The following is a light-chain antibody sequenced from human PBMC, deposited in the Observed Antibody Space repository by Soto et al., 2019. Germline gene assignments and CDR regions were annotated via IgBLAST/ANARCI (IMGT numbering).Light chain of an antibody. CDR1: QSVTSSY. J-gene: IGKJ3*01. CDR3: QQYGRSPGLFT. Sequence: EIVLTQSPGTLSLPPGERATLSCRASQSVTSSYLAWYQQKPGQAPRLLIYGASSRATGIPDRFSGSGSGTDFTLTISRLEPEDFAVYYCQQYGRSPGLFTFGPGTKVDIK. V-gene: IGKV3-20*01. CDR2: GAS.